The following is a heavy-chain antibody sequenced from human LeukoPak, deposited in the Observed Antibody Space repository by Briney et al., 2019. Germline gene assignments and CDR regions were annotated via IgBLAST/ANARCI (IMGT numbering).Heavy chain of an antibody. J-gene: IGHJ4*02. D-gene: IGHD6-19*01. Sequence: ASVKVSCKASGGTFSSYAISWVRQAPGQGLEWMGGIIPIFGTAIYAQKFQGRVTMTEDTSTDTAYMELSSLRSEDTAVYYCATSGSGWYSFDYWGQGTLVTVSS. CDR2: IIPIFGTA. CDR3: ATSGSGWYSFDY. V-gene: IGHV1-69*06. CDR1: GGTFSSYA.